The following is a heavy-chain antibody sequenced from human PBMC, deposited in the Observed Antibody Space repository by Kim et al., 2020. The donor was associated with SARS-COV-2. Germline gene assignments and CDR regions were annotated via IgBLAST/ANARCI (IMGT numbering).Heavy chain of an antibody. J-gene: IGHJ5*01. CDR2: IFHSGNT. Sequence: SETLSLTCTVSSDSMTAYYWSWIRQFPGKGLEWIGYIFHSGNTNSSPSLTSRVIISWDTSRNQFSLALTSVTEAATAVYYCARSEGRASWHHFDCWGQGILVTASA. CDR3: ARSEGRASWHHFDC. CDR1: SDSMTAYY. V-gene: IGHV4-59*01.